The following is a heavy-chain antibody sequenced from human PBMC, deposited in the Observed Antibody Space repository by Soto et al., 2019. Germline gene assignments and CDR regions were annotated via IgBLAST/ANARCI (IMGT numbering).Heavy chain of an antibody. CDR1: GGSFSTYY. Sequence: SETPSLTCVVSGGSFSTYYYNWIRQSPGKGLEWIGEINHSGSNNYSPSLKSRVTMSLDTSKNQFSLKLTSVTAADTAVYYCARGGSNDWQVAFDIWGQGTMVTVSS. CDR2: INHSGSN. V-gene: IGHV4-34*01. CDR3: ARGGSNDWQVAFDI. J-gene: IGHJ3*02. D-gene: IGHD3-9*01.